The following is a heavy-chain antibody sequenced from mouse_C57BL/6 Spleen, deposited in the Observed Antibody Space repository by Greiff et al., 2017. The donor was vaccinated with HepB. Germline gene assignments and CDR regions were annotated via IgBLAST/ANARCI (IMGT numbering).Heavy chain of an antibody. Sequence: VQLQQSGPELVKPGASVKISCKASGYTFTDYYMNWVKQSHGKSLEWIGDINPNNGGTSYNQKFKGKATLTVDKSYSTAYMELRSLTSEDSAVYYCARGIYYDYDEEFAYWGQGTLVTVSA. CDR3: ARGIYYDYDEEFAY. J-gene: IGHJ3*01. CDR1: GYTFTDYY. D-gene: IGHD2-4*01. V-gene: IGHV1-26*01. CDR2: INPNNGGT.